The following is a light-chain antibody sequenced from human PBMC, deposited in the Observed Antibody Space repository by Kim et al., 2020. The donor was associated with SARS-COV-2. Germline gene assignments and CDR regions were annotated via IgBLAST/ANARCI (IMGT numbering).Light chain of an antibody. CDR3: SSYTSSKTWV. CDR2: DVT. Sequence: GQSITISCTGTNRDIGGYNYVSWYQQHPGKAPKLMIYDVTKRPSGVSNRFSGSKSGNTASLTISGLQADDEADYYCSSYTSSKTWVFGGGTKLTVL. V-gene: IGLV2-14*03. CDR1: NRDIGGYNY. J-gene: IGLJ3*02.